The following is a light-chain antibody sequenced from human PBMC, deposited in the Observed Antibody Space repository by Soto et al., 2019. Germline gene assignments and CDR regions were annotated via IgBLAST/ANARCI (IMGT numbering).Light chain of an antibody. V-gene: IGKV3-15*01. CDR1: QSVSSN. CDR3: QQYNNWPGIT. CDR2: GAS. Sequence: EIVMTQSPATLYVSPGERATLSCRASQSVSSNLAWYQQKPGQAPRLLIYGASTRATGIPARFSGSGSGTQFTLPISSLQSEDFAVYYCQQYNNWPGITFGQGTRLEIK. J-gene: IGKJ5*01.